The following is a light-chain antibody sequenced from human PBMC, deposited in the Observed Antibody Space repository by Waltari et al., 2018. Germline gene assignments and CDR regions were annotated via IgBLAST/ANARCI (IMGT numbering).Light chain of an antibody. Sequence: SSVLTQDPAVSVALGQTVRTTSQGDSLRRSFAIRYQQKPGQAHVLVADGKNNRASGIPDRFAGSTAGNTASVTSTGDQAEDEADYYCDSRDSTSKRLLVGGGTKLAGL. J-gene: IGLJ2*01. CDR2: GKN. CDR3: DSRDSTSKRLL. CDR1: SLRRSF. V-gene: IGLV3-19*01.